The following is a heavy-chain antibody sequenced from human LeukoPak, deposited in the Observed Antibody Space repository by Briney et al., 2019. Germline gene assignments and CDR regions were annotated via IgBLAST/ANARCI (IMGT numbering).Heavy chain of an antibody. J-gene: IGHJ4*02. CDR3: AKQSYARSLGE. CDR2: TNSGGTST. D-gene: IGHD2-8*01. V-gene: IGHV3-23*01. Sequence: GGSLRLSCATSGFPFSDFSMSWVRQAPGKGLEGISTTNSGGTSTYYAESVKGRFTISRDNSKKTLYLQMSSLRVEDTAVYYCAKQSYARSLGEGGPGTLVSVSS. CDR1: GFPFSDFS.